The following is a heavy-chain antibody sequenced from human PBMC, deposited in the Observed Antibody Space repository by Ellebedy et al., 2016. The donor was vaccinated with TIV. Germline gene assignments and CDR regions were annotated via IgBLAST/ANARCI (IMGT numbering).Heavy chain of an antibody. CDR3: ARAPTAIFAHFYYYYYYMDV. V-gene: IGHV3-23*01. J-gene: IGHJ6*03. D-gene: IGHD2-21*02. Sequence: GESLKISCAASGFTFSSYAMSWVRQAPGRRLEWVSAISGSCGSTHYVDSVRGRFTISRDNSKNTLYLQMTSLRAEDTAVYYCARAPTAIFAHFYYYYYYMDVWGKGTTVTVSS. CDR2: ISGSCGST. CDR1: GFTFSSYA.